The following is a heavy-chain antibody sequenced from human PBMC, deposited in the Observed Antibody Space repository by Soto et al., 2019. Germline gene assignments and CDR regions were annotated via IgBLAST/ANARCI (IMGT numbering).Heavy chain of an antibody. CDR3: ARPFGAGNYYYYYGMDV. CDR1: GFTFSSYA. V-gene: IGHV3-30-3*01. D-gene: IGHD6-13*01. Sequence: PGGSLRLSCAASGFTFSSYAIHWVRQAPGKGLEWVAVISYDGSNKYYADSVKGRFTISRDNSKNTLYLQMNSLRAEDTAVYYCARPFGAGNYYYYYGMDVWGQGTTVTVSS. J-gene: IGHJ6*02. CDR2: ISYDGSNK.